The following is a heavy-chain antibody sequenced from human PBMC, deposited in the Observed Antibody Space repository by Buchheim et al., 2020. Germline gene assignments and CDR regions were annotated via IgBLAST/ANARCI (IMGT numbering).Heavy chain of an antibody. D-gene: IGHD1-26*01. V-gene: IGHV3-23*01. Sequence: EVQLLESGGGLVQPGGSPRLSCAASGFTFSSYPMSWVRQAPGKGLEWVSGISGYADSTYYADSVKGRFTISRDNSDNTLQMEMNSLRAEDTAVYYCVKDAVFTTWELLAGWFDSWGQGTL. CDR1: GFTFSSYP. CDR3: VKDAVFTTWELLAGWFDS. CDR2: ISGYADST. J-gene: IGHJ5*01.